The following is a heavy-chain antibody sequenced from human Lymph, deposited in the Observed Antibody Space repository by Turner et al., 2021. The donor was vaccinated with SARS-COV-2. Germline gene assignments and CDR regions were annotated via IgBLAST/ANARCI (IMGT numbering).Heavy chain of an antibody. J-gene: IGHJ4*01. CDR1: EFTVSSNY. V-gene: IGHV3-53*01. CDR3: ARVLPYGDYFDF. Sequence: EVQLVESGGGLIQPGGSLSLSCAASEFTVSSNYMSWVRQAPGKGLEWVSLIYSGGSTFYADSVKGRFTISRDNSKNTLYLQMNSLRADDTAVYYCARVLPYGDYFDFWGQGTLVTVSS. CDR2: IYSGGST. D-gene: IGHD4-17*01.